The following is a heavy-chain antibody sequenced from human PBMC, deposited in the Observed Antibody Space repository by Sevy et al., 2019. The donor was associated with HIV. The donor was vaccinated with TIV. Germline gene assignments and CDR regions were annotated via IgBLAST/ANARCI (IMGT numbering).Heavy chain of an antibody. CDR1: GFTFSIYA. CDR3: AKNRVDLETARVFDY. CDR2: MSGRGGAI. V-gene: IGHV3-23*01. J-gene: IGHJ4*02. Sequence: GESLKTSCATSGFTFSIYAMSWVRQAPGKGLEWVSSMSGRGGAIYYADSVKGRFTISRDNSRNTLYLHMNSLRVGDTAVYFCAKNRVDLETARVFDYGGQGTLVTVSS. D-gene: IGHD5-12*01.